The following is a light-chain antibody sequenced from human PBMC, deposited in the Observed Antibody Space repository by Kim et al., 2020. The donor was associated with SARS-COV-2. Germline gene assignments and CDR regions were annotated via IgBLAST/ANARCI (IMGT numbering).Light chain of an antibody. CDR1: QSIDTY. CDR3: QQRSNWTPLT. Sequence: SPGERATLSCRASQSIDTYLAWYQQKPGQAPRLLIYDASNRATGIPARFSGSGSGTDFTLTISSLEPEDFAVYYCQQRSNWTPLTFGGGTKVDIK. CDR2: DAS. V-gene: IGKV3-11*01. J-gene: IGKJ4*01.